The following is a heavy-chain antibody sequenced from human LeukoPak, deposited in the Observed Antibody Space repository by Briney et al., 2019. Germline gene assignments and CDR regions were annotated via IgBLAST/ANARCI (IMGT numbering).Heavy chain of an antibody. V-gene: IGHV3-30-3*01. J-gene: IGHJ6*02. Sequence: GGSLRLSCAASGFTFSSYAMLWVRQAPGKGLEGVAVISYDGSNKYYADSVKGRFTISRDNSKNTLYLQMNSLRAEDTAVYYCARDRESLEWLLYYYYGMDVWGQGTTVTVSS. CDR2: ISYDGSNK. CDR1: GFTFSSYA. CDR3: ARDRESLEWLLYYYYGMDV. D-gene: IGHD3-3*01.